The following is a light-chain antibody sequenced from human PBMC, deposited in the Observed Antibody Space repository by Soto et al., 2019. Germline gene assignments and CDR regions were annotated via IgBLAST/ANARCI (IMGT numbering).Light chain of an antibody. CDR2: AAS. CDR1: QGISNY. V-gene: IGKV1-27*01. J-gene: IGKJ3*01. CDR3: QKYNSAPCT. Sequence: DIQMTQSPSSLSASVGDRVAITCRASQGISNYLAWYQQKPGKVPKLLIYAASTLQSGVPSRFSGSGSGTDFTLTISSLQPEDVATYYCQKYNSAPCTFSPGTTVDSK.